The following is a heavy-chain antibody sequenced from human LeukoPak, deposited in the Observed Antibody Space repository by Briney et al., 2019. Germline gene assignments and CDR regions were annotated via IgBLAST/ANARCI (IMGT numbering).Heavy chain of an antibody. V-gene: IGHV1-2*02. J-gene: IGHJ4*02. Sequence: ASVKVSCKASGYTFTSYYMHWVRQAPGQGLEWMGWINPNRGGTNYAQKFQGRVTMTRDTSISTAYMELSRLRSDDTAVYYCVRYGSGSAIDYWGQGTLVTVSS. CDR3: VRYGSGSAIDY. D-gene: IGHD3-10*01. CDR2: INPNRGGT. CDR1: GYTFTSYY.